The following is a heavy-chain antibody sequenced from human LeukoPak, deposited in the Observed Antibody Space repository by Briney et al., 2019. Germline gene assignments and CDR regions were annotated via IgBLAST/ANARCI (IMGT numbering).Heavy chain of an antibody. D-gene: IGHD2-2*02. CDR3: AMKAVPRPRLYDAFDF. V-gene: IGHV3-48*01. CDR1: GFTFSSYS. J-gene: IGHJ3*01. Sequence: GSLRLSCAASGFTFSSYSMNWVRQAPGKGLEWVSYIRSSSSTIYYADSVKGRFTISTDNANNSLYLQMNSLRADDTAVYYCAMKAVPRPRLYDAFDFWGQGTVVTVSS. CDR2: IRSSSSTI.